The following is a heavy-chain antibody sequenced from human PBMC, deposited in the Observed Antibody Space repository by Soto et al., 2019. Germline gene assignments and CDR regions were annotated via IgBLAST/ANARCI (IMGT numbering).Heavy chain of an antibody. D-gene: IGHD5-18*01. J-gene: IGHJ6*02. Sequence: SETLSLTCTISGGSINSRTYNWGWVRQPPGKGLEWIGTIFYSGSTSYNPSLKSRVTISVDTSKNQFSLNLSSVTAADTAVYYCARADTAMGYGMDVWGQGTTVTVSS. CDR2: IFYSGST. CDR3: ARADTAMGYGMDV. V-gene: IGHV4-39*01. CDR1: GGSINSRTYN.